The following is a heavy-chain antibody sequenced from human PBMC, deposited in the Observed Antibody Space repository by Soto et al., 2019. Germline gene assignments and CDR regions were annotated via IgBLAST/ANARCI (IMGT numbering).Heavy chain of an antibody. D-gene: IGHD6-13*01. Sequence: SETLSLTCTVSGGSISSGGYYWSWVRQHPGKGLEWIGYISYSGSTYYNPSLQSRVTISVDTSKKQFPLKLSSVTAADTDVYYCARYTENVGTAHYAFDIWGRGTMVTVSS. V-gene: IGHV4-31*03. CDR2: ISYSGST. J-gene: IGHJ3*02. CDR1: GGSISSGGYY. CDR3: ARYTENVGTAHYAFDI.